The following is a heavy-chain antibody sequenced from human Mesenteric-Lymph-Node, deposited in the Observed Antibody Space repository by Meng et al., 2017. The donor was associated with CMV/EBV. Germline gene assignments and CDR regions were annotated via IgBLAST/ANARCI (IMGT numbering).Heavy chain of an antibody. CDR1: GFTFSSYE. CDR3: ARDYDFWSGYFDY. V-gene: IGHV3-48*03. Sequence: GGSLRLSCAASGFTFSSYEMNWVRQAPGKGLEWVSYISSSGSTIYYADSVKGRFTISRDNSKNTLYLQMKSLRAEDTAVYYCARDYDFWSGYFDYWGQGTLVTVSS. J-gene: IGHJ4*02. D-gene: IGHD3-3*01. CDR2: ISSSGSTI.